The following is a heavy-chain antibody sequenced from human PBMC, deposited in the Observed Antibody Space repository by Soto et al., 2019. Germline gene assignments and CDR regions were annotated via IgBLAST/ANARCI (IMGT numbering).Heavy chain of an antibody. J-gene: IGHJ5*02. CDR1: GGSISSGGYY. Sequence: SETLSLTCTVSGGSISSGGYYWSWIRQHPGKGLEWIGYIYYSGSTYYNPSLKSRVTISVGTSKNQFSLKLSSVTAADTAVYYCASGAPGCNWFDPWGQGTLVTVSS. V-gene: IGHV4-31*03. CDR2: IYYSGST. D-gene: IGHD3-16*01. CDR3: ASGAPGCNWFDP.